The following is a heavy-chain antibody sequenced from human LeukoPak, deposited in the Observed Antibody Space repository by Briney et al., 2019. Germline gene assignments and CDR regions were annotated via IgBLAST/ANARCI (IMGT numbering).Heavy chain of an antibody. D-gene: IGHD6-13*01. J-gene: IGHJ4*02. Sequence: GGSLRLSCAASGFTVSSNDMSWVRQAPGKGLEWVSLIYSGGSTYYADSVKGRFTISRDNSKNTLYLQMNSLRAEDTAVYYCARATIASADFYFDYWGQGTLVTVSS. CDR2: IYSGGST. CDR3: ARATIASADFYFDY. CDR1: GFTVSSND. V-gene: IGHV3-53*01.